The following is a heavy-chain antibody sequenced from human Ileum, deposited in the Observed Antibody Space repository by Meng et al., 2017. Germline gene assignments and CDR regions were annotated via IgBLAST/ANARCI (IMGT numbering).Heavy chain of an antibody. CDR2: MNTDKGNT. CDR3: AREGAYNGGDY. CDR1: GYTFTTYG. Sequence: QVQLVQSGAEGKKPGAYGKVPCKASGYTFTTYGISWVRQAPGQGLEWMGWMNTDKGNTNYAQKFQGRVTMTRDTSTSTAYMELRSLRSDDTAVYYCAREGAYNGGDYWGQGTLVTVSS. V-gene: IGHV1-18*01. D-gene: IGHD1-1*01. J-gene: IGHJ4*02.